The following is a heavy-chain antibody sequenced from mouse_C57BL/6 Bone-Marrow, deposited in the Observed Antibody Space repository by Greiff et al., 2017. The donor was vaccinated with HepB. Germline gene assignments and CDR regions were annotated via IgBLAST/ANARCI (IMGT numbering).Heavy chain of an antibody. CDR3: ARSKKMGYGNYNWYFDV. D-gene: IGHD2-1*01. CDR1: GYTFTNYW. J-gene: IGHJ1*03. CDR2: IYPGGGYT. V-gene: IGHV1-63*01. Sequence: VQLQQSGAELVRPGTSVKMSCKASGYTFTNYWIGWAKQRPGHGLEWIGDIYPGGGYTNYNEKFKGKAKLTADKSSSTAYMQFSSLTSEDSAIYYCARSKKMGYGNYNWYFDVWGTGTTVTVSS.